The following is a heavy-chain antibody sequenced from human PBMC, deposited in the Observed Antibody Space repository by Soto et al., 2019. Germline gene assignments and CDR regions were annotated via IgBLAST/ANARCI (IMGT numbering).Heavy chain of an antibody. CDR3: ARHDETRYSHPLY. CDR2: VYYSGST. V-gene: IGHV4-59*08. D-gene: IGHD3-9*01. CDR1: GGSISTYY. Sequence: PSETLSLTCTVSGGSISTYYWSWIRQPPGKGLEWIGYVYYSGSTKYNPSFKGRVTISVDTTMNQFSLRLTSVTAADTAVYYCARHDETRYSHPLYWGRGTLVTAPQ. J-gene: IGHJ4*02.